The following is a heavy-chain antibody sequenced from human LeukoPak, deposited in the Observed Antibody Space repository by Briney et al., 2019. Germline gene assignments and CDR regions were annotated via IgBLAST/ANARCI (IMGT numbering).Heavy chain of an antibody. CDR1: GFTFSRYA. V-gene: IGHV3-30*04. J-gene: IGHJ4*02. CDR3: ARDASSDYDLGRYYFDH. D-gene: IGHD5-12*01. CDR2: ISYDGTNE. Sequence: GGSLRLSCEASGFTFSRYAIHWVRQAPGKGLEWVAVISYDGTNEYFADSVKGRFTISRSNSKNTVYLQMNSLRTQDTALYYCARDASSDYDLGRYYFDHWGQGTLVTVSS.